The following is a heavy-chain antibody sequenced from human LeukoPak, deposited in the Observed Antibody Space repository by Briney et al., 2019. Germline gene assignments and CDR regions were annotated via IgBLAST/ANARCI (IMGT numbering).Heavy chain of an antibody. Sequence: GGSLRLSCAASGFTFSSYSMNWVRQAPGKGLEWVSSVSSSSSYIYYADSVKGRFTISRDNAKNSLYLQMNSLRAEDTAVYYCARAVAGNFDYWGQGTLVTVSS. CDR3: ARAVAGNFDY. J-gene: IGHJ4*02. V-gene: IGHV3-21*01. CDR2: VSSSSSYI. CDR1: GFTFSSYS. D-gene: IGHD6-19*01.